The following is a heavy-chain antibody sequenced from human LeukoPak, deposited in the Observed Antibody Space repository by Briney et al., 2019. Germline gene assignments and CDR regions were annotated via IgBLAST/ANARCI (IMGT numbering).Heavy chain of an antibody. Sequence: PSETLSLTCTVSGGSISSYYWSWIRQPPGKGLEWIGYIYYSGSTNYNPSLKSRVTISVDTSKSQFSLKLSSVTAADTAVYYCARAKRYSYAPSGMDVWGQGTTVTVSS. CDR1: GGSISSYY. V-gene: IGHV4-59*01. J-gene: IGHJ6*02. D-gene: IGHD5-18*01. CDR3: ARAKRYSYAPSGMDV. CDR2: IYYSGST.